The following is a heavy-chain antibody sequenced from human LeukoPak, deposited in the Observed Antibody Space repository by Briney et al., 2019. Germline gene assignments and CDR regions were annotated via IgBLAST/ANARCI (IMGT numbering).Heavy chain of an antibody. CDR2: ISGSGGST. CDR1: GFTFSSYA. V-gene: IGHV3-23*01. D-gene: IGHD2-21*02. CDR3: ARDRETYCGGDCLFYYYYGMDV. Sequence: GGSLRLSCAASGFTFSSYAMSWVRQAPGKGLEWVSAISGSGGSTYYADSVKGRFTISRDNSKNTLYLQMNSLRAEDTAVYYCARDRETYCGGDCLFYYYYGMDVWGQGTTVTVSS. J-gene: IGHJ6*02.